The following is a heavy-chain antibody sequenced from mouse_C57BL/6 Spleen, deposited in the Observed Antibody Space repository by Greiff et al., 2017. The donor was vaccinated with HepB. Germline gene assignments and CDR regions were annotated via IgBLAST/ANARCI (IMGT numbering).Heavy chain of an antibody. V-gene: IGHV1-15*01. CDR2: IDPETGGT. D-gene: IGHD3-2*01. J-gene: IGHJ4*01. Sequence: QVQLKESGAELVRPGASVTLSCKASGYTFTDYEMHWVKQTPVHGLEWIGAIDPETGGTAYNQKFKGKAILTADKSSSTAYMELRSLTSEDSAVYYCTRSRQDAMDYWGQGTSVTVSS. CDR3: TRSRQDAMDY. CDR1: GYTFTDYE.